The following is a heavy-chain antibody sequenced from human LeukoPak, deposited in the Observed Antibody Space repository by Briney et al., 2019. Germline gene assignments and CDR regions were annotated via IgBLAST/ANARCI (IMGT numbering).Heavy chain of an antibody. V-gene: IGHV1-2*07. CDR3: ARDGDYGTGSYYRGFFDY. J-gene: IGHJ4*02. Sequence: APVKVSCKASGYSFTAFYIHWVRQAPGQGLEWMGWIHPRSGETNYAYKFRGRVTMTRDTSISTTYMDLGSLGSDDTAVYYCARDGDYGTGSYYRGFFDYWGQGTLVTVSS. CDR2: IHPRSGET. CDR1: GYSFTAFY. D-gene: IGHD3-10*01.